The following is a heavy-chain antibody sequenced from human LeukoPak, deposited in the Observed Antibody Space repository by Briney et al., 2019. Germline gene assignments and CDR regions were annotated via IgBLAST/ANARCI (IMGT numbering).Heavy chain of an antibody. V-gene: IGHV1-69*06. J-gene: IGHJ4*02. CDR2: IIPIFGTA. Sequence: SVKVSCKASGGTFSSYAISWVRQAPGQGLEWMGGIIPIFGTANYAQKFQGRVTITADKSTSTAYMELSSLRSEDTAVYYCARAERYFDWLLYEDYWGQGSLVTVSS. D-gene: IGHD3-9*01. CDR1: GGTFSSYA. CDR3: ARAERYFDWLLYEDY.